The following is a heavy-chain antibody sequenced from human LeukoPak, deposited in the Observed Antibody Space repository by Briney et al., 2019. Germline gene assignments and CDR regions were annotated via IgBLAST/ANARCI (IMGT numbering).Heavy chain of an antibody. CDR1: GGSFSGYY. V-gene: IGHV4-34*01. Sequence: SSETLSLTCAVYGGSFSGYYWSWIRQPPGKGLEWIGEINHSGSTNHNPSLKSRVTISVDTSKNQFSLKLSSVTAADTAVYYCARVQGRMVRGVMYYFDYWGQGTLVTVSS. CDR2: INHSGST. J-gene: IGHJ4*02. CDR3: ARVQGRMVRGVMYYFDY. D-gene: IGHD3-10*01.